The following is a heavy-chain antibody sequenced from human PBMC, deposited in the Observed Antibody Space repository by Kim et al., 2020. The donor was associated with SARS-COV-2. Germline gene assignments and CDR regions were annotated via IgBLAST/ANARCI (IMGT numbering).Heavy chain of an antibody. D-gene: IGHD3-22*01. J-gene: IGHJ4*02. V-gene: IGHV4-4*02. CDR2: ILHSGTT. Sequence: SETLSLTCAVSGGSIISNDWWSWVRQPPGKGLEWIGEILHSGTTNYNPSLKSRLTISVDRSKNHFSLRLSSVTAADTAIYYCARGNYISGHNIFDYWGKGTLVTVSS. CDR3: ARGNYISGHNIFDY. CDR1: GGSIISNDW.